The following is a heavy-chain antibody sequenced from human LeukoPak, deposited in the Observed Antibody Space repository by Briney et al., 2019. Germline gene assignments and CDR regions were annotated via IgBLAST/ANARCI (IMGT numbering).Heavy chain of an antibody. D-gene: IGHD2-21*01. CDR1: GFPFSNHA. V-gene: IGHV3-23*01. Sequence: GGSLRLSCAASGFPFSNHAMSWVRQPPGKGLEWVAAISNGNTYYADSVRGRFAISRDDSKNMVYLQMNSLRAEDTAISYCAKQPYNYYYLDVWGKGTTVTVSS. CDR3: AKQPYNYYYLDV. CDR2: ISNGNT. J-gene: IGHJ6*03.